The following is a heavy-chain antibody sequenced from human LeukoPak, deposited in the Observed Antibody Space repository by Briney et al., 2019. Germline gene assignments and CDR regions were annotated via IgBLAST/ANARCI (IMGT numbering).Heavy chain of an antibody. Sequence: GGSLRLSCAASGFTFSSYAMHWVRQAPGKGLEWVANIKQDGSEKYYVDSVKGRFTISRDNAKNALYLQMNSLRAEDTAVYYCARVNKSYYYYGTDVWGQGTTVTVSS. CDR3: ARVNKSYYYYGTDV. D-gene: IGHD1/OR15-1a*01. J-gene: IGHJ6*02. CDR2: IKQDGSEK. V-gene: IGHV3-7*05. CDR1: GFTFSSYA.